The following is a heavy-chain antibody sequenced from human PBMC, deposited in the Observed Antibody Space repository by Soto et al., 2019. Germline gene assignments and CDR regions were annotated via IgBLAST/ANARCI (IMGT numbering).Heavy chain of an antibody. J-gene: IGHJ5*02. D-gene: IGHD6-19*01. V-gene: IGHV4-34*01. CDR1: GGSFSGYY. CDR3: ARGEPSFTYSSGWCNNWFDP. CDR2: INHSGST. Sequence: QVQLQQWGAGLLKPSETLSLTCAVYGGSFSGYYWSWIRQPPGKGLEWIGEINHSGSTNYNPSLKSRVTISVDTSKNQFSLKLSSVTAADTAVYYCARGEPSFTYSSGWCNNWFDPWGQGTLVTVSS.